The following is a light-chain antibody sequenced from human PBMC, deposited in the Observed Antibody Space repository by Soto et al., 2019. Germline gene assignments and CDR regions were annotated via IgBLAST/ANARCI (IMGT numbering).Light chain of an antibody. CDR3: AAWDDSLNGPV. Sequence: QSVLTQPPSVSEAPRQRVTISCSGSSSNIGNNAVNWYQQLPGKAPKLLIYYDDLLPSGVSDRFSGSKSGTSASLGISGFQSEDEADYYCAAWDDSLNGPVFGGGTQLTVL. V-gene: IGLV1-36*01. CDR2: YDD. J-gene: IGLJ2*01. CDR1: SSNIGNNA.